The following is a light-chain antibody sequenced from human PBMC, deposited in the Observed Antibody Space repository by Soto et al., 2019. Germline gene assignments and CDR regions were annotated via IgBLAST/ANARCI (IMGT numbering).Light chain of an antibody. CDR1: SSDIGGNKY. V-gene: IGLV2-14*01. CDR3: SSYKHTTWA. CDR2: EVS. J-gene: IGLJ3*02. Sequence: QSALTQPASVSGSPGQAITISCTGTSSDIGGNKYVSWYQQYPGKAPQLIIYEVSNRPSGVSNRFSGSKSGNTASLTISGLQVEDEADYYCSSYKHTTWAFGGGTKLTVL.